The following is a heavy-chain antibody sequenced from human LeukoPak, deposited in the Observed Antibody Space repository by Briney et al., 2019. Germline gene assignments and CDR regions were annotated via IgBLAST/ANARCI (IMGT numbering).Heavy chain of an antibody. CDR3: TRADQLLHVQTQRDYYYYYMDV. CDR1: GFTFSSYA. V-gene: IGHV3-49*04. CDR2: IRSKAYGETT. J-gene: IGHJ6*03. Sequence: GGSLRLSCAASGFTFSSYAMTWVRQAPGKGLEWVGFIRSKAYGETTEYAASVKGRFTISRDDSKSIAYLQMNSLKTEDTAVYYCTRADQLLHVQTQRDYYYYYMDVWGKGTTVTVSS. D-gene: IGHD2-2*01.